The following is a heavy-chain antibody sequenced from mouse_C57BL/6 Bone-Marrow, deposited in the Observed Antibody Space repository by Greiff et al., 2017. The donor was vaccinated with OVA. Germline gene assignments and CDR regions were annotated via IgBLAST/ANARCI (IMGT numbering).Heavy chain of an antibody. CDR3: ARSGLLRFAY. CDR1: GYTFTSYW. D-gene: IGHD1-1*01. CDR2: IDPSDSYT. J-gene: IGHJ3*01. Sequence: VQLQQPGAELVRPGTSVKLSCKASGYTFTSYWMHWVKQRPGQGLEWIGVIDPSDSYTNYNQKFKGKATLTVDTSSSTAYMQLSSLTSEDSAVYYCARSGLLRFAYWGQGTLVTVSA. V-gene: IGHV1-59*01.